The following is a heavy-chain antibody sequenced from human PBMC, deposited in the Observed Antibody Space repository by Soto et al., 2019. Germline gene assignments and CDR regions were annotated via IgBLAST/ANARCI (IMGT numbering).Heavy chain of an antibody. D-gene: IGHD2-15*01. V-gene: IGHV4-30-4*01. Sequence: SETLSLTCSVSGDSISTVDYFWAWIRQPPGQALEYIGYIYKSTTTYYNPSFESRVAISLDTSKSQFSLTVTSVTAADTAEYFCARGRYCLTGRCFPNWSDSWGQGTLVTVSS. CDR3: ARGRYCLTGRCFPNWSDS. CDR2: IYKSTTT. J-gene: IGHJ5*01. CDR1: GDSISTVDYF.